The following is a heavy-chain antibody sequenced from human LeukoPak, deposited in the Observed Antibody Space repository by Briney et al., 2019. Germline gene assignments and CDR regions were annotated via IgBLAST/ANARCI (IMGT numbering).Heavy chain of an antibody. V-gene: IGHV4-31*03. CDR3: ARVSPAAYYYGMDV. Sequence: SQTLTLTCTVSGGSISSGGYYWSWIRQHPGKGLEWIGYIYYSGSTYYNPSLKSRVTISVDTSKNQFSLKLSSVTAADTAVYYCARVSPAAYYYGMDVWGKGTTVTVSS. CDR1: GGSISSGGYY. J-gene: IGHJ6*04. CDR2: IYYSGST.